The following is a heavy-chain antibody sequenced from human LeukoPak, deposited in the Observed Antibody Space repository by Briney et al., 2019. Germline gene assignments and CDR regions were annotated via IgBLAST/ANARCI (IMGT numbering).Heavy chain of an antibody. CDR3: ARAGTTYYYDSSGYHDY. CDR1: GFTFSSYW. CDR2: IKQDGSEK. V-gene: IGHV3-7*01. Sequence: GGSLRLSCAASGFTFSSYWMSWVRQAPGKGLEWVANIKQDGSEKYYVDSVKGRFTISRDNAKNSLYLQMNSLRAEDTAVYYCARAGTTYYYDSSGYHDYWGQGTLVTVSS. J-gene: IGHJ4*02. D-gene: IGHD3-22*01.